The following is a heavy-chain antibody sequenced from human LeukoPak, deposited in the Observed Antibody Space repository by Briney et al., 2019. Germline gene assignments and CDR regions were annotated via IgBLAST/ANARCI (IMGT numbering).Heavy chain of an antibody. CDR1: VDSLSSHY. J-gene: IGHJ4*02. Sequence: SETLSLTCTVSVDSLSSHYWSWIRHPPGKGLEWIGYIYGSGSTHYDPSLRSRVTISEDTSKNQFSLKLTSVTAADTAVYYCARNVGWYSHDSWGQGTLVTVSS. V-gene: IGHV4-59*08. D-gene: IGHD6-19*01. CDR2: IYGSGST. CDR3: ARNVGWYSHDS.